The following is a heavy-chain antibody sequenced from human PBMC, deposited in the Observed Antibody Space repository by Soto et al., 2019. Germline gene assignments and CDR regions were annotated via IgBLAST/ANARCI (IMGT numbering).Heavy chain of an antibody. Sequence: SETLSLTCTVSGGSISSGDYYWSWIRQPPGKGLEWIGYIYYSGSTYYNPSLKSRVTISVDTSKNQFSLKLSSVTAADTAVYYCARVDYYGSGSYIWFGPWGQGTLVTVSS. J-gene: IGHJ5*02. V-gene: IGHV4-30-4*01. CDR2: IYYSGST. CDR1: GGSISSGDYY. CDR3: ARVDYYGSGSYIWFGP. D-gene: IGHD3-10*01.